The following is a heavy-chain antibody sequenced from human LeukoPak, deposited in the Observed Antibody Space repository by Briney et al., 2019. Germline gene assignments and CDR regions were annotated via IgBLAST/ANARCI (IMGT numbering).Heavy chain of an antibody. Sequence: SETLSLTCVVSGGSISSYNWWSWVRQPPGKGLEWIGEIYHSGSTNYNPSLKSRVTISLDKSKNQFSLKLSSVTAADTAVYYCARGYPRDAFDIWGQGTMVTVSS. D-gene: IGHD1-26*01. J-gene: IGHJ3*02. CDR1: GGSISSYNW. CDR3: ARGYPRDAFDI. CDR2: IYHSGST. V-gene: IGHV4-4*02.